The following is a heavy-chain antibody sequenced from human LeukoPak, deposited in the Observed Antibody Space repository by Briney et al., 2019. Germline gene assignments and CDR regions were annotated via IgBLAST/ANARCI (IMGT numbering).Heavy chain of an antibody. D-gene: IGHD6-19*01. CDR1: GFTFDDYD. J-gene: IGHJ4*02. V-gene: IGHV3-9*03. CDR3: AKGLDSSAYYYFDY. Sequence: GGSLRVSCAASGFTFDDYDLHWVRQAPGKGLEWVSGISWNSGSIGYADSVKGRFTISRDNAKNSLYLQMNSLRAEDMALYYCAKGLDSSAYYYFDYWGQGTLVTVSS. CDR2: ISWNSGSI.